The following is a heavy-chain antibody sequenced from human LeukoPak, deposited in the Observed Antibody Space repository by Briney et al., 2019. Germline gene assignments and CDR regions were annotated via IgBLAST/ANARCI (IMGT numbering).Heavy chain of an antibody. J-gene: IGHJ6*03. CDR3: ARDDYYYYYYMDV. V-gene: IGHV4-4*08. CDR1: GGSISSYY. Sequence: PSETLSLTCTVSGGSISSYYWSWIRQPPGKGLEWIGYIYTSGSTNYNPSLKSRVTMSVDTSKNQFSLKLSSVTAADTAVYYCARDDYYYYYYMDVWGKGTTVTVYS. CDR2: IYTSGST.